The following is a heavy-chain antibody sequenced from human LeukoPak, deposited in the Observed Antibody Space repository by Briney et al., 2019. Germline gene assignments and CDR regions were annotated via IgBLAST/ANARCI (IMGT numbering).Heavy chain of an antibody. CDR1: GYTFNTYG. J-gene: IGHJ3*01. V-gene: IGHV1-18*01. D-gene: IGHD2-15*01. CDR3: AREKYCSGGRCYSGACDF. CDR2: ITTYNGDT. Sequence: GASVKVSCKASGYTFNTYGITWVRQAPGQGLEWMGRITTYNGDTDYVKKFQGRVTMTTDTSTNTAYMELRGLRSDDTAVYYCAREKYCSGGRCYSGACDFWGQGTTVPVSS.